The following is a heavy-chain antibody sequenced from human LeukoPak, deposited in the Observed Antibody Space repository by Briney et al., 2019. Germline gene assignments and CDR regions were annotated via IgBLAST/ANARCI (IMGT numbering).Heavy chain of an antibody. CDR2: ISYDGSNK. D-gene: IGHD6-13*01. CDR1: GFTFSTYN. CDR3: ARVAYSSSWYFDY. V-gene: IGHV3-30*03. Sequence: GGSLRLSCAASGFTFSTYNMNWVRQAPGKGLEWVAVISYDGSNKYYADSVKGRFTISRDNSKNTLYLQMNSLRAEDTAVYYCARVAYSSSWYFDYWGQGTLVTVSS. J-gene: IGHJ4*02.